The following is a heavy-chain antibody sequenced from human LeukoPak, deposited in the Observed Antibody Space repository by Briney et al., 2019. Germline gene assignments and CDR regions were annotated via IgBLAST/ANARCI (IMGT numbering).Heavy chain of an antibody. V-gene: IGHV1-69*06. Sequence: GASVKVSCKASGGTFSSYAISWVRQAPGQGLEWMGGIIPIFGTANYAQKFQGRVTITADKSTSTAYMELSSLRAEDTAVYYCAKVTSDGPVTTNVIDYWGQGTLVTVSS. J-gene: IGHJ4*02. CDR2: IIPIFGTA. CDR1: GGTFSSYA. CDR3: AKVTSDGPVTTNVIDY. D-gene: IGHD4-17*01.